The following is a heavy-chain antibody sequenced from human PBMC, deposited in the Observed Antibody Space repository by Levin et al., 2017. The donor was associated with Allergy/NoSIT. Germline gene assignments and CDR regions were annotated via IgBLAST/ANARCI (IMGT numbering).Heavy chain of an antibody. CDR2: TRNKANSYTT. V-gene: IGHV3-72*01. CDR3: VRMVTVRGSYSPDY. J-gene: IGHJ4*02. D-gene: IGHD2-15*01. CDR1: GFTLSDHY. Sequence: GESLKISCAASGFTLSDHYVDWVRQAPGKGLEWVGRTRNKANSYTTAYAASVKGRFSISRDESKDSLYLQMSSLKTDDTAVYYGVRMVTVRGSYSPDYWGQGTLVTVSS.